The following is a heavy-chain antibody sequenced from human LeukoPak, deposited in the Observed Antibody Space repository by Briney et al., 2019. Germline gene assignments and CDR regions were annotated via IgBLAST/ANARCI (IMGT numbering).Heavy chain of an antibody. D-gene: IGHD3-22*01. V-gene: IGHV3-53*01. CDR1: GFTVSSNY. CDR3: AREYHYYDSSGYYYFDY. Sequence: PGGSLRLSCAASGFTVSSNYMSWVRQAPGKGLEWVSVIYSGGSTYYADSVKGRFTISKDNSKNTLYLQMNSLRAEDTAVYYCAREYHYYDSSGYYYFDYWGQGTLVTVSS. J-gene: IGHJ4*02. CDR2: IYSGGST.